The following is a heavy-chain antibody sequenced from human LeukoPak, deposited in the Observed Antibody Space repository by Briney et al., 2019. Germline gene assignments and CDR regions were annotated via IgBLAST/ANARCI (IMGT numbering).Heavy chain of an antibody. V-gene: IGHV1-18*01. J-gene: IGHJ6*02. CDR2: ISAYNGNT. D-gene: IGHD5-18*01. CDR1: GYTFTSYG. CDR3: ARGGSLDTAYYYYGMDV. Sequence: ASVKVSCKASGYTFTSYGISWVRQAPGQGLEWMGWISAYNGNTNYAQKLQGRVTMTTDTSTSTAYMELRSLRSDDTAVYYCARGGSLDTAYYYYGMDVWGQGTTVTVSS.